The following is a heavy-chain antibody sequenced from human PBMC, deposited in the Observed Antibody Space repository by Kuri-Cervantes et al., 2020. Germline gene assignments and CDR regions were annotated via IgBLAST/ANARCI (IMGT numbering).Heavy chain of an antibody. D-gene: IGHD3-9*01. CDR1: GFTFSSYA. CDR3: ARPAGDYDTLTGYDY. V-gene: IGHV3-23*01. J-gene: IGHJ4*02. Sequence: GESLKISCAASGFTFSSYAMSWVRQAPGKGLEWVSAISGSGGSTYYADSVKGRFTISRDNSKNTLYLQMNSLRAEDTAVYYCARPAGDYDTLTGYDYWGQGTLVTVSS. CDR2: ISGSGGST.